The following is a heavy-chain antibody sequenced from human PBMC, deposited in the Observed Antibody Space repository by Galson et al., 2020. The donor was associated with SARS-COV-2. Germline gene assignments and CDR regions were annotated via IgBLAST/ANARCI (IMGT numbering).Heavy chain of an antibody. V-gene: IGHV3-9*01. D-gene: IGHD2-2*02. CDR3: ARGLYSTSVSCYNAFDI. Sequence: GGSLRLSCAASGFTFDDYSMHWVRQAPGKGLEWVSGISWNSGSIGYADSVKGRFTISRDNAKNTLYLQMNSLRVEDTAVYYCARGLYSTSVSCYNAFDIWGKGTMVTVSS. CDR2: ISWNSGSI. CDR1: GFTFDDYS. J-gene: IGHJ3*02.